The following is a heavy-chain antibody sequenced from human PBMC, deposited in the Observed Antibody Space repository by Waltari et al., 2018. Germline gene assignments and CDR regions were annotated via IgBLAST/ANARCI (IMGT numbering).Heavy chain of an antibody. V-gene: IGHV3-7*01. Sequence: EGKLVGSGGGWVKRGGSLGLSGAASGFTFSNFWMDWVRQAPGKGLEWVANIKPDGSESHYVDSVQGRFTVSRDNTQNLLYLQMNTLRVDDTAVYYCSLSLNSWGQGTLVTVSP. CDR2: IKPDGSES. J-gene: IGHJ4*02. CDR1: GFTFSNFW. CDR3: SLSLNS.